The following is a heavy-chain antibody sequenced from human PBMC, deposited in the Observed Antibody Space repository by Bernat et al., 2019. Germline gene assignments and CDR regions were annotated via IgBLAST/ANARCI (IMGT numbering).Heavy chain of an antibody. V-gene: IGHV3-66*04. CDR1: GFTVSSKY. CDR2: IHSGGST. J-gene: IGHJ4*02. Sequence: EVQLVESGGGLVQPGGSLRPSCVASGFTVSSKYMSWVRQAPGKGLEWVSIIHSGGSTYYSDSVKDRFTISRDNSKNTLYLQMNSLRAEDTAVYYCARHLSLVEDYWGQGTLVTVSS. CDR3: ARHLSLVEDY. D-gene: IGHD3-16*02.